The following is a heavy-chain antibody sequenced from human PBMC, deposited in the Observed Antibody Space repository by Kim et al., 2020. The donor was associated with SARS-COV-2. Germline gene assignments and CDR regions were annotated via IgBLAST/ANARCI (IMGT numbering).Heavy chain of an antibody. CDR2: INHSGST. V-gene: IGHV4-34*01. Sequence: SETLSLTCAVYGGSFSGYYWSWIRQPPGKGLEWIGEINHSGSTNYNPSLKSRVTISVDTSKNQFSLKLSSVTAADTAVYYCARGSYCSGCSCYNNWFDPWGQGTLVTVSS. J-gene: IGHJ5*02. CDR1: GGSFSGYY. D-gene: IGHD2-15*01. CDR3: ARGSYCSGCSCYNNWFDP.